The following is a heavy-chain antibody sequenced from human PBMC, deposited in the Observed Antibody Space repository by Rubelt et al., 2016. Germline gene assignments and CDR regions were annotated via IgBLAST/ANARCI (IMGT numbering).Heavy chain of an antibody. CDR3: ARFWGGGPEY. J-gene: IGHJ4*02. D-gene: IGHD3-16*01. CDR1: TFSSYW. CDR2: INSDGSNT. Sequence: TFSSYWMHWVRQAPGKGLVWVSRINSDGSNTNYADSVKGRFTISRDNAENTLYLQMNSLRAEDTAVYYCARFWGGGPEYWGQGTLVTVSS. V-gene: IGHV3-74*01.